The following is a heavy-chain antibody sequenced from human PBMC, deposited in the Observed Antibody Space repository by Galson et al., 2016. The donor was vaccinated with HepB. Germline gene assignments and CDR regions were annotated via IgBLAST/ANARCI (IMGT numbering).Heavy chain of an antibody. Sequence: AISGDSVSSNRVTWNWIRQSPSRGLEWLGRTYYRSKWYNDYAVSVKSRMTINPDTSKNQFSLQLNSVTPEDTSVYYCARRGSKQKGYFDLWGRGTLVTVSS. CDR2: TYYRSKWYN. CDR3: ARRGSKQKGYFDL. CDR1: GDSVSSNRVT. J-gene: IGHJ2*01. D-gene: IGHD6-13*01. V-gene: IGHV6-1*01.